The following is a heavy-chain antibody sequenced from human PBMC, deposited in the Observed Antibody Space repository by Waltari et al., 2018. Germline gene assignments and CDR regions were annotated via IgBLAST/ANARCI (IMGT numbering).Heavy chain of an antibody. CDR1: GYTFTSYG. CDR3: ARSTMVQGPNQGIGDY. V-gene: IGHV1-18*01. J-gene: IGHJ4*02. CDR2: ISAYNGNT. D-gene: IGHD3-10*01. Sequence: QVQLVQSGAEVKKPGASVKVSCKASGYTFTSYGISWVRQAPGQGLEWMGCISAYNGNTNYAQKLQGRVTMTTDTSTSTAYMELRSLRSDDTAVYYCARSTMVQGPNQGIGDYWGQGTLVTVSS.